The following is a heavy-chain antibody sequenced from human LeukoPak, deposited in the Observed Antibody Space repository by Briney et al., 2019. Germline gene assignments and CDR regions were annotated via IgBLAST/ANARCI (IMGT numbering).Heavy chain of an antibody. J-gene: IGHJ6*03. CDR1: GFTFSFYG. CDR3: ARVRGAGLQYYYMDV. V-gene: IGHV3-30*03. Sequence: PGGSLRLSCAASGFTFSFYGMHWVRQASGKGLEWVALISYDGSNKYYADSVKGRFTISRDNSKNTLYLQMNSLRAEDTAVYYCARVRGAGLQYYYMDVWGKGTTVTVSS. CDR2: ISYDGSNK. D-gene: IGHD1-26*01.